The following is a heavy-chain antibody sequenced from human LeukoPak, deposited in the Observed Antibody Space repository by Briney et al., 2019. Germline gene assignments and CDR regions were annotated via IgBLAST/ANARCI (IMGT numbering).Heavy chain of an antibody. V-gene: IGHV1-18*01. CDR1: GYTFTSFG. CDR3: VRDLGVDTSMIFFDY. CDR2: ISAYNGNT. J-gene: IGHJ4*02. D-gene: IGHD5-18*01. Sequence: ASVTVSCKASGYTFTSFGISWVRQAPGQGLEWMGWISAYNGNTNSAQKFQGRVTITTDTSTSTAYMELRSLRSDDTAVFYCVRDLGVDTSMIFFDYWGQGTLVTVSS.